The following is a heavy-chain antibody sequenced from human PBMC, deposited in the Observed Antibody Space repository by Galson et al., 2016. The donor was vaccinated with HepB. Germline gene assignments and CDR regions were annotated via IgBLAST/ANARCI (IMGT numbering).Heavy chain of an antibody. CDR1: KFTFRNYA. CDR2: ISGPGRNT. D-gene: IGHD3-22*01. J-gene: IGHJ2*01. Sequence: SLRLSCAASKFTFRNYAMSWVRQAPGKGLEWVSSISGPGRNTYYADSVKGRFTISRDNSKNTLYVQMHSLRAEDTAVYYCAKDYYDSSGYRSYWYFDLWGQGTLVTVSS. CDR3: AKDYYDSSGYRSYWYFDL. V-gene: IGHV3-23*01.